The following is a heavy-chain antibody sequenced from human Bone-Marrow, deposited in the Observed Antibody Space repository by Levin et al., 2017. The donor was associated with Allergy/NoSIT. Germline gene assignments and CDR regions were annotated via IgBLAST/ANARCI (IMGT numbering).Heavy chain of an antibody. J-gene: IGHJ3*01. V-gene: IGHV1-2*02. Sequence: ASVKVSCKASGYSFGGYYIHWVRQAPGQGLEWIGWISPHSGGTKAAPKFQGRVTMTRDTSIGAAYTELNSLTSDDTAMYYCARWSSFPLNSFDVWGQGTAVIVSS. D-gene: IGHD1-7*01. CDR2: ISPHSGGT. CDR1: GYSFGGYY. CDR3: ARWSSFPLNSFDV.